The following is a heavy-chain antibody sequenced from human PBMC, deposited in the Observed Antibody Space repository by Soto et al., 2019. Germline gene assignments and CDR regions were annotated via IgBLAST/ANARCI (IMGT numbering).Heavy chain of an antibody. CDR2: ITSSGTTI. D-gene: IGHD5-18*01. CDR3: ARDGYSYGYPFAMDV. V-gene: IGHV3-48*03. J-gene: IGHJ6*02. Sequence: EVQLVESGGGLVQPGGSLRLSCAASGFTFGTYEMNWVRQAPGKGLEWVSYITSSGTTIYYADSVKGRFTISRDNAKNSLYLQMTSPRAEDTAVYYCARDGYSYGYPFAMDVWGQGTTVTVSS. CDR1: GFTFGTYE.